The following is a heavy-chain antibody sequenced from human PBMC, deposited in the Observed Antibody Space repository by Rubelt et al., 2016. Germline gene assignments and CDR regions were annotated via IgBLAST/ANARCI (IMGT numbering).Heavy chain of an antibody. CDR2: ISSSGSTI. D-gene: IGHD5-12*01. V-gene: IGHV3-48*03. CDR1: GFTFSSYE. CDR3: ARSDIVATITDY. Sequence: EVQLVESGGGLVQPGGSLRLSCAASGFTFSSYEMNWVRQAPGKGLEWVSYISSSGSTIYYADSVKGRFTISRDNAKNSRYLQMNSPRAEDTAVYYCARSDIVATITDYWGQGTLVTVSS. J-gene: IGHJ4*02.